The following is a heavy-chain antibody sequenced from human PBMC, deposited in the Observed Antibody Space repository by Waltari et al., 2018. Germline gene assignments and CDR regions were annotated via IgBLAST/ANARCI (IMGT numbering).Heavy chain of an antibody. CDR1: GGTFSSYA. V-gene: IGHV1-69*13. Sequence: QVQLVQSGAEVKKPGSSVKVSCKASGGTFSSYAISWVRQAPGQGLEWMGGIIPIFGTANYAQKFQGRVTITADESTSTAYMELSSLRSEDTAVYYCARILTIFGVVTPTNWFDPWGQGTLVTVSS. J-gene: IGHJ5*02. CDR2: IIPIFGTA. CDR3: ARILTIFGVVTPTNWFDP. D-gene: IGHD3-3*01.